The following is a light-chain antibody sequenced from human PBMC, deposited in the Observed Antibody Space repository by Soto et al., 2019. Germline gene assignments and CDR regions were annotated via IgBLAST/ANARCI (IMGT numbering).Light chain of an antibody. J-gene: IGKJ1*01. CDR2: DAS. CDR3: QQYNSYSWT. V-gene: IGKV1-5*01. Sequence: PSTLSASVGDSVTLTCRASQSISSWLAWYQQKPGKAPKLLIYDASSLESGVPSRFSGSGSGTEFTLTISSLQPDDFATYYCQQYNSYSWTFGQGTKVDIK. CDR1: QSISSW.